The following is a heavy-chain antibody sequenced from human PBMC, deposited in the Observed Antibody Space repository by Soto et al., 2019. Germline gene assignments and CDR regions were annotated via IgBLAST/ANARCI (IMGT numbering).Heavy chain of an antibody. CDR1: GGSMSRYY. CDR2: IYYTGST. D-gene: IGHD6-6*01. CDR3: ATHASRSYDH. Sequence: SETLSLTCTVSGGSMSRYYWSWIRQPPGKGLECIGYIYYTGSTNYNPSLKSRVTISIDTSKNQISLNLTSVSAADTAVYYCATHASRSYDHWGQGTLVTFSS. V-gene: IGHV4-59*08. J-gene: IGHJ4*02.